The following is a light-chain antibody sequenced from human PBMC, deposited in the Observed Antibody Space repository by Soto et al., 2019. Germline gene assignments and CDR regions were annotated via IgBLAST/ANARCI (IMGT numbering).Light chain of an antibody. J-gene: IGKJ5*01. CDR3: QHRRNWPPGT. V-gene: IGKV1-39*01. CDR1: QSISSY. Sequence: DIQMTQSPSSLSASVGDRVTITCRASQSISSYLNWYQQKPGKAPKLLIYAASSLQSGVPSRFSGSGSGTDFALTISSLEPEDFAVYYCQHRRNWPPGTFGQGTRLEIK. CDR2: AAS.